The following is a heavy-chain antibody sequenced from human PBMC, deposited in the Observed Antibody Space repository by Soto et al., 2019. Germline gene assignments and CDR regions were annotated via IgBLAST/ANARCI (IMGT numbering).Heavy chain of an antibody. J-gene: IGHJ6*02. CDR2: IIPIFGTA. Sequence: SVKVSCKASGGTFSSYAISWVRQAPGQGLEWMGGIIPIFGTANYAQKFQGRVTITADESTSTAYMELSSLRSEDTAVYYCARDNYYYDSSGYYPPGYYYYGMDVWGQGTTVTVSS. D-gene: IGHD3-22*01. CDR3: ARDNYYYDSSGYYPPGYYYYGMDV. CDR1: GGTFSSYA. V-gene: IGHV1-69*13.